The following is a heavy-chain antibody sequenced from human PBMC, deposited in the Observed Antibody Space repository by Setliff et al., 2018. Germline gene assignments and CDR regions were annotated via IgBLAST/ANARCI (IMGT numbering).Heavy chain of an antibody. CDR2: IYPGDPDT. D-gene: IGHD6-19*01. J-gene: IGHJ3*02. V-gene: IGHV5-51*01. Sequence: GESLKISCKGSGYSFTSYWIGWVRQMPGKGLEWMGIIYPGDPDTRYSPSFQGQVTISADKSISTAYLQWSSQKASDTAMYYCARQAVAGNDAFDIWGQGTMVTV. CDR1: GYSFTSYW. CDR3: ARQAVAGNDAFDI.